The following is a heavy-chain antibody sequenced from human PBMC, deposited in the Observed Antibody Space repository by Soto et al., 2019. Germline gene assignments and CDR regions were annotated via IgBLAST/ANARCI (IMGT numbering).Heavy chain of an antibody. V-gene: IGHV3-23*01. CDR1: GFTFSSYA. J-gene: IGHJ2*01. D-gene: IGHD3-16*01. CDR3: AKDQGRRNLLRGWYFDL. Sequence: EVQLLESGGGLVQPGGSLRLSCAASGFTFSSYAMSWVRQAPGKGLEWVSAISGSGGSTYYADSVKGRFTISRDNSKNTLYLQMNSLRAEDTAVYYCAKDQGRRNLLRGWYFDLWGRGTLVTVSS. CDR2: ISGSGGST.